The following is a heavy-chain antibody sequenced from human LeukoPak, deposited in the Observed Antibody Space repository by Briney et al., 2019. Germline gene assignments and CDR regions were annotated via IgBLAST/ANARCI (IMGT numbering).Heavy chain of an antibody. V-gene: IGHV4-34*01. CDR1: GGSFSGYY. CDR3: ARGRGDTAMAVFDY. Sequence: SETLSLTCAVYGGSFSGYYWSWIRQPPGKGLEWIGEINHSGSTNYNPSLKSRVTISVDTSKNQFSLKLSSVTAADTAVYHCARGRGDTAMAVFDYWGQGTLVTVSS. J-gene: IGHJ4*02. D-gene: IGHD5-18*01. CDR2: INHSGST.